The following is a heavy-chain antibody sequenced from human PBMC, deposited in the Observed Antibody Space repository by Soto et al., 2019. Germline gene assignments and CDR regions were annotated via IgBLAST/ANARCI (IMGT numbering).Heavy chain of an antibody. J-gene: IGHJ4*02. V-gene: IGHV4-31*03. Sequence: QVQLQESGPGLVKPSQTLSLTCTVSGGSISSGGYYWSWIRQHPGKGLEWIGYIYYSGSTYYNPSLKSRVTISADTSKNQFSLKLSSVTAADTAVYYCARGGAAGTVLDYWGQGTLVTVSS. CDR1: GGSISSGGYY. D-gene: IGHD6-13*01. CDR3: ARGGAAGTVLDY. CDR2: IYYSGST.